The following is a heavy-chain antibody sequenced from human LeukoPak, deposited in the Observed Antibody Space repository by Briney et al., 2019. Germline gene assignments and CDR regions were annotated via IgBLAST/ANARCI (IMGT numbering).Heavy chain of an antibody. D-gene: IGHD3-10*01. CDR2: VSFSSTTI. CDR1: GFTFSSYE. Sequence: GGSLRLSCAASGFTFSSYEMNWVRQAPGKGLEWVSYVSFSSTTIYYADSVKGRFTISRDNAKNSLYLQMDSLRAEDTAMYYCARDSPSVYYRLGAFDIWGQGTIVTVSS. CDR3: ARDSPSVYYRLGAFDI. V-gene: IGHV3-48*01. J-gene: IGHJ3*02.